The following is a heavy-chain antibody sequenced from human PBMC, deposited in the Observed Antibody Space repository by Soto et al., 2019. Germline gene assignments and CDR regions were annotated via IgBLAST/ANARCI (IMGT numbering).Heavy chain of an antibody. Sequence: EVQLVESGGGLVQPGRSLRLSCAASGFTFDDYAMHWVRQAPGKGLEWVSYITWNSGYLGYADSVKGRFTISRDNSNNSLYLQMNSLKPEDTAFYYCAKALYGSSSSPIDYWGQGTLVTVSS. CDR3: AKALYGSSSSPIDY. V-gene: IGHV3-9*01. D-gene: IGHD6-13*01. CDR2: ITWNSGYL. J-gene: IGHJ4*02. CDR1: GFTFDDYA.